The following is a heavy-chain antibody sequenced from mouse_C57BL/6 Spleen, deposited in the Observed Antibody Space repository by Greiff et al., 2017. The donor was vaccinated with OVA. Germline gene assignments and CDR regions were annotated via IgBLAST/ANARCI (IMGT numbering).Heavy chain of an antibody. CDR1: GYTFTSYW. Sequence: QVQLQQPGAELVKPGASVKMSCKASGYTFTSYWITWVKQRPGQGLEWIGDIYPGSGSTNYNEKFKSKATLTVDTSSSTAYMQLSSLTSEDSAVYYCARSDDGYYAAMDYWGQGTSVTVSS. D-gene: IGHD2-3*01. CDR3: ARSDDGYYAAMDY. V-gene: IGHV1-55*01. J-gene: IGHJ4*01. CDR2: IYPGSGST.